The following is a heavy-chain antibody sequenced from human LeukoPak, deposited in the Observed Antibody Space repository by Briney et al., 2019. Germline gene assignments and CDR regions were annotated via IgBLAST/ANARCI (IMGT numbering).Heavy chain of an antibody. Sequence: SETLSLTCTVSGGSISSHYWSWIRQPPGKGLKWIGYIYYSGSTNYNPSLKSRVTISVDTSKNQFSLKLSSVTAADTAVYYCARHNPLEMATMSFYYYYYMDVWGKGTTVTVSS. J-gene: IGHJ6*03. V-gene: IGHV4-59*11. CDR1: GGSISSHY. CDR3: ARHNPLEMATMSFYYYYYMDV. D-gene: IGHD5-24*01. CDR2: IYYSGST.